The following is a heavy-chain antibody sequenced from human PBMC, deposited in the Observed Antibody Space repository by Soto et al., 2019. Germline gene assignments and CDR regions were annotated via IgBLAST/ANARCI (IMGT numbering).Heavy chain of an antibody. CDR1: GYIFTGYH. Sequence: ASVKVSCKASGYIFTGYHIHWVRQAPGQGLEWMGWINPNSGGTKYAQKFQGRVTMTRDTSISTAYMELSSLRSDDTAVYYCAREELTIYYYGMDVWGQGPTITV. J-gene: IGHJ6*02. CDR2: INPNSGGT. V-gene: IGHV1-2*02. CDR3: AREELTIYYYGMDV. D-gene: IGHD1-7*01.